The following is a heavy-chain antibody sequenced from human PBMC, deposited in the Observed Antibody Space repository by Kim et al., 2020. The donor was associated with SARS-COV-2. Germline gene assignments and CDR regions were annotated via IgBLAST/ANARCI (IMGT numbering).Heavy chain of an antibody. CDR1: GDSVSSNSAA. D-gene: IGHD3-3*01. J-gene: IGHJ5*02. CDR3: ARGAQHYDFWSGYYRQFNWFDP. Sequence: SQTLSLTCAISGDSVSSNSAAWNWIRQSPSRGLEWLGRTYYRSKWYNDYAVSVKSRITINPDTSKNQFSLQLNSVTPEDTAVYYCARGAQHYDFWSGYYRQFNWFDPWGQGTLVTVSS. V-gene: IGHV6-1*01. CDR2: TYYRSKWYN.